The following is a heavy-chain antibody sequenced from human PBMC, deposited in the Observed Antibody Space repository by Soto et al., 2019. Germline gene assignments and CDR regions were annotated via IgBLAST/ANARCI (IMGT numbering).Heavy chain of an antibody. CDR3: ARGPYSNYYYYYYYGMDV. Sequence: GGSLRLSCAASGFTFSSYAMHWVRQAPGKGLEWVAVISYDGSXXXXXXXXXGRFTISRDNSKNTLYLQMNSLRAEDTAVYYCARGPYSNYYYYYYYGMDVWGQGTTVTVSS. CDR1: GFTFSSYA. CDR2: ISYDGSXX. D-gene: IGHD4-4*01. J-gene: IGHJ6*02. V-gene: IGHV3-30-3*01.